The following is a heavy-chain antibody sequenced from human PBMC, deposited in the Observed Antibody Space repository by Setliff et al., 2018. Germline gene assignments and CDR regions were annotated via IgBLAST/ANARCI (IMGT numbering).Heavy chain of an antibody. V-gene: IGHV3-23*01. CDR2: ISGSGGST. CDR1: GFTFSSYD. J-gene: IGHJ4*02. CDR3: AKDDWAMATNRFVFGSFDY. D-gene: IGHD3-16*01. Sequence: PGGSLRLSCAASGFTFSSYDMSWVRQAPGKGLEWVAAISGSGGSTYYADSVKGRFTISRDNSKNTLYLQMNSLRAEDTAVYYCAKDDWAMATNRFVFGSFDYWGQGTLVTVSS.